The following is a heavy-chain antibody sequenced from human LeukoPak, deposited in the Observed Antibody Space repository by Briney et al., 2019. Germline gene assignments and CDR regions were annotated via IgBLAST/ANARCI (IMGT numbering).Heavy chain of an antibody. CDR3: AKEGDYYGSGSYRDGFDI. Sequence: GGSLRLSCAASGFIFSNYAMQWVRQAPGMGLEWVAFIRYDGGNTYYADSVKGRFTISRDNSKNTLYLQMNSLRPEDTAVYYCAKEGDYYGSGSYRDGFDIWGQGTRATVSS. V-gene: IGHV3-30*02. CDR1: GFIFSNYA. D-gene: IGHD3-10*01. CDR2: IRYDGGNT. J-gene: IGHJ3*02.